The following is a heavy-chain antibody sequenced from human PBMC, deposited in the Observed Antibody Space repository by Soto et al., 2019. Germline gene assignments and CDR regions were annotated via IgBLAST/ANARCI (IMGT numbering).Heavy chain of an antibody. Sequence: QVQLQESGPGLVKPSQTLSLTCSISGASISSDDYYWSWFRQPPGKGLEWIGYISYSGSTYYNPSLKSRITLTVATSKTQFSLILSSVTAADTAVFYCAREVNNYYGMDVWGQGTTVTVSS. J-gene: IGHJ6*02. CDR2: ISYSGST. V-gene: IGHV4-30-4*01. CDR1: GASISSDDYY. CDR3: AREVNNYYGMDV.